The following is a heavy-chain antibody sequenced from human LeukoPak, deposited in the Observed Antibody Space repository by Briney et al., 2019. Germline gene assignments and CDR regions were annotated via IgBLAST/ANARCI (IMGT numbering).Heavy chain of an antibody. CDR2: IKEDGSEK. V-gene: IGHV3-7*01. CDR3: AGERDMTTIWEIFEY. J-gene: IGHJ4*02. Sequence: PGGSLRLSCAASGFTFRNYWMSWVRQAPGKGLEWVANIKEDGSEKYYVDSVKGRFTISRDNAKNSLYLQMNSLRADDTAVYYCAGERDMTTIWEIFEYWGQGVLVSVS. CDR1: GFTFRNYW. D-gene: IGHD5-24*01.